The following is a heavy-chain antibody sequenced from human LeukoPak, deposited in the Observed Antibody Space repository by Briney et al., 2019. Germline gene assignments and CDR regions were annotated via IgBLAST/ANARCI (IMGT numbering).Heavy chain of an antibody. V-gene: IGHV4-4*02. Sequence: PSGTLSLTCAVSGGSISSSNWWSWVRQPPGKGLEWIGYIYYSGSTNYNPSLKSRVTISVDTSKNQFSLKLSSVTAADTAVYYCARHDARRDARDWDFDYWGQGTLVTVSS. CDR1: GGSISSSNW. J-gene: IGHJ4*02. CDR3: ARHDARRDARDWDFDY. CDR2: IYYSGST. D-gene: IGHD3/OR15-3a*01.